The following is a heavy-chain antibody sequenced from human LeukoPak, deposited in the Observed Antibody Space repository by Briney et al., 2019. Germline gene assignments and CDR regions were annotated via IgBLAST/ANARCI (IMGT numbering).Heavy chain of an antibody. CDR2: IWYDGSNK. D-gene: IGHD3-3*01. J-gene: IGHJ4*02. CDR1: GVTSNNYA. Sequence: GGSLRLSCAVSGVTSNNYAMHWVRQAPGKGLEWVAVIWYDGSNKYYADSVKGRFTISRDNSKNTLYLQMNSLRAEDTAVYYCARDLYVFWSGYYGYFDYWGQGTLVTVSS. V-gene: IGHV3-30*04. CDR3: ARDLYVFWSGYYGYFDY.